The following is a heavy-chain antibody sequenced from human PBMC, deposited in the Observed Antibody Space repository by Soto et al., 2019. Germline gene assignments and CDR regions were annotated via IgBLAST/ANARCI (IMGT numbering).Heavy chain of an antibody. CDR3: TRAYNGYPPGAFDI. CDR1: GGSIRSYY. D-gene: IGHD5-12*01. J-gene: IGHJ3*02. V-gene: IGHV4-59*08. CDR2: IYYSGST. Sequence: ATLSLTCTVSGGSIRSYYWSWIRQPPGKGLEWIGYIYYSGSTNYNPSLNSRVTLSVDTSKNQFSLKLNSVAAADTAVYYCTRAYNGYPPGAFDIWGQGTMVTVSS.